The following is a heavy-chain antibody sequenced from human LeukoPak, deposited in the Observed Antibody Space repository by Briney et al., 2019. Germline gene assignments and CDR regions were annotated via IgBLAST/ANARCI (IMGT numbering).Heavy chain of an antibody. Sequence: GESLKISCKGSGSDFPTYWIGWLRQMPGKGLEWMGIIYPGDSDTRYSPSFQGQVTISADKSISTAYLQWSSLKASDTAMYYCARAKYGSGGSCYAEYWGRGTLVTVSS. CDR3: ARAKYGSGGSCYAEY. D-gene: IGHD2-15*01. CDR1: GSDFPTYW. J-gene: IGHJ4*02. CDR2: IYPGDSDT. V-gene: IGHV5-51*01.